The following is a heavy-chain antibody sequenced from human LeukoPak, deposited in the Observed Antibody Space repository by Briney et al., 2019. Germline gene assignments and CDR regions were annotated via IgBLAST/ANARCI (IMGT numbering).Heavy chain of an antibody. CDR2: INTNTGNP. J-gene: IGHJ3*02. Sequence: WASVKVSCKASGYTFTSYAMNWVRQAPGQGLEWMGWINTNTGNPTYAQGFTGRFVFSLDTSVSTAYLQISSLKAEDTAVYYCASSGDYGVWWRAAFDIWGQGTMVTVSS. CDR3: ASSGDYGVWWRAAFDI. D-gene: IGHD4-17*01. V-gene: IGHV7-4-1*02. CDR1: GYTFTSYA.